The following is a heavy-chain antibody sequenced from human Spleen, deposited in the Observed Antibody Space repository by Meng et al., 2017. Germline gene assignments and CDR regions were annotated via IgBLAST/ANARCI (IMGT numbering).Heavy chain of an antibody. J-gene: IGHJ4*02. CDR1: GFTFSKYG. D-gene: IGHD5-12*01. V-gene: IGHV3-33*06. Sequence: VGAGGRLVKAGGSLRLSCAASGFTFSKYGMNWVRQAPGKGLEWVAVIWYDGSKKYYADSVKGRFTISRDSSKDTLSLQMNSLRAEDTAVYYCAKARYSGYDFFDYWGQGSLVTVSS. CDR2: IWYDGSKK. CDR3: AKARYSGYDFFDY.